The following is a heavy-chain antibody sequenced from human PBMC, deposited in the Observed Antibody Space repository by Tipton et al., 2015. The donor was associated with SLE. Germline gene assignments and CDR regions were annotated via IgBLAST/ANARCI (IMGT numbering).Heavy chain of an antibody. V-gene: IGHV4-34*01. CDR3: ARHGPRPGIAAVGIDY. Sequence: TLSLTCAVYGGSFSAYYWNWIRQPPGKGLEWIGEINHSGSTNYNPSLKSRVTISVDTSKNQFSLKLSSVTAADTAVYYCARHGPRPGIAAVGIDYWGQGTLVTVSS. CDR2: INHSGST. CDR1: GGSFSAYY. D-gene: IGHD6-13*01. J-gene: IGHJ4*02.